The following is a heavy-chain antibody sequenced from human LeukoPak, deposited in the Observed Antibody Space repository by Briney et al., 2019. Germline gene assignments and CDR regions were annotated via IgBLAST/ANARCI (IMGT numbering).Heavy chain of an antibody. J-gene: IGHJ3*02. D-gene: IGHD3-3*01. CDR2: INPTGGST. V-gene: IGHV1-46*01. CDR1: GYTFPSYF. Sequence: GASVKVSCKASGYTFPSYFMHWVRQAPGQGLEWMGIINPTGGSTTYAQKFQGRVTMTRDTSTSTVYMELSSLRSDDTAVYYCATTRYDFWSGSPLYAFDIWGQGTMVTVSS. CDR3: ATTRYDFWSGSPLYAFDI.